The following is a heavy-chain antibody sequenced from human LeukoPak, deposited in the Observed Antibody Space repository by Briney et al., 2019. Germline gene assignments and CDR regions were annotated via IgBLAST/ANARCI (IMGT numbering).Heavy chain of an antibody. CDR3: ARLNGNYFDY. D-gene: IGHD1-1*01. J-gene: IGHJ4*02. CDR1: GYTFTGYH. CDR2: INPNSGAT. Sequence: ASVKVSCTASGYTFTGYHMHWVRQAPGQGLEWMAWINPNSGATDYAQKFQGRVTMTRDTSTNTVYMALSRLRSDDTAVYYCARLNGNYFDYWGQGTLVTVSS. V-gene: IGHV1-2*02.